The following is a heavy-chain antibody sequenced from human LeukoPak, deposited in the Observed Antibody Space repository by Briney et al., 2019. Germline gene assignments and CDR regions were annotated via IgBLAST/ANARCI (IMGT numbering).Heavy chain of an antibody. CDR2: IYYSGST. CDR3: ARHGMKVDEWWLVPAAQTAKWFDP. Sequence: SETLSLTCTVSGGSISSYYWSWLRQPPGKGLEWIGYIYYSGSTNYNPSLKSRVTISVDTSKNQFSLKLSSVTAADTAVYYCARHGMKVDEWWLVPAAQTAKWFDPWGQGTLVTVSS. D-gene: IGHD2-2*01. CDR1: GGSISSYY. V-gene: IGHV4-59*08. J-gene: IGHJ5*02.